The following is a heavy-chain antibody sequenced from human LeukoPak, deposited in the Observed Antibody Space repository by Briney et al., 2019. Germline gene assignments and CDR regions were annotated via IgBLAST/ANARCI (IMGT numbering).Heavy chain of an antibody. CDR2: IIPIFGTA. D-gene: IGHD3-9*01. Sequence: SVKVSCKASGGTFISYAISWVRQAPGQGLEWMGGIIPIFGTANYAQKFQGRVTITADESTSTAYMELSSLRSEDTAVYYCARDRGRRYFDWLLSLRWFDPWGQGTLVTVSS. CDR1: GGTFISYA. J-gene: IGHJ5*02. V-gene: IGHV1-69*13. CDR3: ARDRGRRYFDWLLSLRWFDP.